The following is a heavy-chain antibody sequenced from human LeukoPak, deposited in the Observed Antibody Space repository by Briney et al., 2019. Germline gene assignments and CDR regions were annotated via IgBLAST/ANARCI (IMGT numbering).Heavy chain of an antibody. CDR1: GFTVSTYA. CDR3: ASRPGGHDALTQYYFDY. V-gene: IGHV3-23*01. CDR2: VSASGSRT. D-gene: IGHD3-9*01. J-gene: IGHJ4*02. Sequence: GGSLRLSCAASGFTVSTYAMSWVRQTPGKGLEWVSAVSASGSRTYHADSVKGRFTISRDNSQNTLYLQMNSLRADDTAVYYCASRPGGHDALTQYYFDYWGQGTLVTVSS.